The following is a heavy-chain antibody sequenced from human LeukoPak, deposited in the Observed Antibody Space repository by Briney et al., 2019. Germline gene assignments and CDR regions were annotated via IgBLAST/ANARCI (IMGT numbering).Heavy chain of an antibody. Sequence: GGSLRLSCAASGFTFSSYGMHWVRQAPGKGLEWVAVIWYDGSNKYYADSVKGRFTISRDNSKNTLYLQMNSLRAEDTAVYYCALGPSGNGRWFDPWGQGTLVTVSS. V-gene: IGHV3-33*01. CDR3: ALGPSGNGRWFDP. CDR1: GFTFSSYG. J-gene: IGHJ5*02. CDR2: IWYDGSNK. D-gene: IGHD2-8*01.